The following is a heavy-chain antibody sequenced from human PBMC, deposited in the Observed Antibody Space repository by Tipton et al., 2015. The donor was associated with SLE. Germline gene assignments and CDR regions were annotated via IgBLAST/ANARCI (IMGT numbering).Heavy chain of an antibody. Sequence: TLSLTCTVSGGSISGGDYYWGWIRQPPGKGLAWIGFIYHSGNTFYNPSLESRLTMSVDTSKNQFSLTLTSVTAADTAVYYCARGNSGFDYWGQGNLVTVSS. CDR3: ARGNSGFDY. D-gene: IGHD1-1*01. CDR1: GGSISGGDYY. V-gene: IGHV4-30-4*02. CDR2: IYHSGNT. J-gene: IGHJ4*02.